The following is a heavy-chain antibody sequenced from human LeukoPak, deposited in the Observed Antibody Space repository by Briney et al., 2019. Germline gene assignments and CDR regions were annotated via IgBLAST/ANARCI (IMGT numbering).Heavy chain of an antibody. D-gene: IGHD5-12*01. Sequence: SVKVSCKASGGTFSSYAISWVRQAPGQGLEWMGGNIPIFGTANYAQKFQGRVTNTADESTSTAYMELSSLRSEDTAVYYCASNRYSGYDWDDYWGQGTLVTVSS. CDR3: ASNRYSGYDWDDY. CDR2: NIPIFGTA. J-gene: IGHJ4*02. V-gene: IGHV1-69*13. CDR1: GGTFSSYA.